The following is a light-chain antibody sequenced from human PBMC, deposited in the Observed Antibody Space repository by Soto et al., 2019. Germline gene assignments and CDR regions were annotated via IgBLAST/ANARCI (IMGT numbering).Light chain of an antibody. Sequence: PGERATLSCRASQRVSNNYLAWYQQKPGQAPRLLISGASNRATGIPDRFSGSGSGTDFTLAISRLEPEDFAVYYCQQYGTSPFTFGPGTKVDLK. J-gene: IGKJ3*01. CDR2: GAS. CDR3: QQYGTSPFT. CDR1: QRVSNNY. V-gene: IGKV3-20*01.